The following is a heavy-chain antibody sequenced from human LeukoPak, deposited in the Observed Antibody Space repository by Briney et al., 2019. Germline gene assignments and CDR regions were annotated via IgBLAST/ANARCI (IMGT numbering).Heavy chain of an antibody. V-gene: IGHV3-9*01. J-gene: IGHJ4*02. CDR3: ANQHMDYFDY. CDR2: INWNGGSA. CDR1: GFTFDDYA. Sequence: GRSLRLSCAASGFTFDDYAMHWVRQAPGKGLEWVSGINWNGGSAGYADSVKGRFSISRDNAKNSLYLQMNSLRAEDTAVYYCANQHMDYFDYWGQGTLVTVSS. D-gene: IGHD2-21*01.